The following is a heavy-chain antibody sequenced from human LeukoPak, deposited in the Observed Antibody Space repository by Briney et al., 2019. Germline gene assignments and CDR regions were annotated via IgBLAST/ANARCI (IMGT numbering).Heavy chain of an antibody. Sequence: GGSLRLSCAASGFTFSSYAMSWVRQAPGKGLEWVSAISGSGGSTYYADSVKGRFTISRDNSKNTLYLQMNSLRAEDTAVHYCAKGVAAAGTLYYYYMDVWGKGTTVTVSS. CDR1: GFTFSSYA. J-gene: IGHJ6*03. D-gene: IGHD6-13*01. V-gene: IGHV3-23*01. CDR2: ISGSGGST. CDR3: AKGVAAAGTLYYYYMDV.